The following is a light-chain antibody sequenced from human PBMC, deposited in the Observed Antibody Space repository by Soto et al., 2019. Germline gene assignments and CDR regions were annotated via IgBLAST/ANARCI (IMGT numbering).Light chain of an antibody. CDR3: QQYDNLP. CDR2: DAS. CDR1: QVISNY. V-gene: IGKV1-33*01. J-gene: IGKJ4*01. Sequence: DIQMTQSPSSLSASVGDRVTITCQASQVISNYLNWYQQKPGKAPKLLIYDASNLETGVPSRFSGSGSGTDFTFNSSSLQPEDIATYYCQQYDNLPFGGGTKVEIK.